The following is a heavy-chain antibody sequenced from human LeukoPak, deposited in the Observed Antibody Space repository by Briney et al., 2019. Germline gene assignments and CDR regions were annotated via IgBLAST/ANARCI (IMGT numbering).Heavy chain of an antibody. CDR1: GESFSGYY. CDR3: ARAGYSSSWYYYMDV. Sequence: SETLSLTCAVYGESFSGYYWSWIRQPPRKGLEWMGEINHSGSTNYNPSLKSRVTISVDTSKNQFSLKLSSVTAADTAVYYCARAGYSSSWYYYMDVWGKGTTVTVSS. V-gene: IGHV4-34*01. J-gene: IGHJ6*03. CDR2: INHSGST. D-gene: IGHD6-13*01.